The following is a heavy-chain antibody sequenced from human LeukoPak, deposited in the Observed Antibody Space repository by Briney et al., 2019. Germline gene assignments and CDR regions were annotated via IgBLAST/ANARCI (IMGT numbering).Heavy chain of an antibody. D-gene: IGHD6-19*01. Sequence: ASVKVSCKASGYTFTGYYIHWVRQPPGQGLEWMGWINPNSGGTNYAQKFQGRVTMTRDTSISTAYMELSRLRSDDTAVYYCAKVMGLGQWLVEREDFDIWGQGTMVTVSS. J-gene: IGHJ3*02. CDR3: AKVMGLGQWLVEREDFDI. CDR2: INPNSGGT. CDR1: GYTFTGYY. V-gene: IGHV1-2*02.